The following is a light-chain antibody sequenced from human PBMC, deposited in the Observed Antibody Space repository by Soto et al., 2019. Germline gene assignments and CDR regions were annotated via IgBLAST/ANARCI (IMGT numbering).Light chain of an antibody. Sequence: QSALTQPASVSGSPGQSITISCSGTSSDVGGYNYVSWYQQHPGKAPKLMIYEVSNRPSGVSNRFSGSKSDNTASLTISGLQAEDEADYYCYSYTSSSTWVFGGGTKVTVL. CDR2: EVS. CDR1: SSDVGGYNY. CDR3: YSYTSSSTWV. J-gene: IGLJ3*02. V-gene: IGLV2-14*01.